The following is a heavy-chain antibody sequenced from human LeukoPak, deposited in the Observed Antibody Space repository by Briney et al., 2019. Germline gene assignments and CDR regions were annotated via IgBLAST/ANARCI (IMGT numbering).Heavy chain of an antibody. V-gene: IGHV4-59*01. J-gene: IGHJ4*02. CDR1: GGSISGYY. CDR3: ARGGNCSGGSCYSFPGASFDH. Sequence: PSETLSLTCTVSGGSISGYYWSWIRQPPGKELEWIGFIYYSGSTYYHPSLKSRVTISVDTSNNRFSLKLNSVTAADTAIYYCARGGNCSGGSCYSFPGASFDHWGPGTLVTVSS. D-gene: IGHD2-15*01. CDR2: IYYSGST.